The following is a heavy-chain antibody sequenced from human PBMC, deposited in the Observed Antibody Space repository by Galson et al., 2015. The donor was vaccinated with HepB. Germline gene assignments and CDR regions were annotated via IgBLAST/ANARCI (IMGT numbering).Heavy chain of an antibody. D-gene: IGHD3-3*01. CDR3: ARGSRFDFWSGDRNMDV. Sequence: ETLSLTCTVSGGSISSDNWWSWVRQPPGKGLEWLGDIFHSGSTNYNPSLQSRVTISADKPKNHFSLKLTSVTAADTAVYYCARGSRFDFWSGDRNMDVWGKGTTVTVSS. V-gene: IGHV4-4*02. CDR1: GGSISSDNW. CDR2: IFHSGST. J-gene: IGHJ6*03.